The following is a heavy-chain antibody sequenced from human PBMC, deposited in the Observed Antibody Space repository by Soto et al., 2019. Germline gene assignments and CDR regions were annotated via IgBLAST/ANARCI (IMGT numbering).Heavy chain of an antibody. CDR2: IKQDGSEK. Sequence: GGSLRLSCAASGFTFSSYWMSWVRQAPGKGLEWVANIKQDGSEKYYVDSVKGRFTISRDNAKNSLYLQMNSLRAEDTAVYYCARDRGSGWYKGYYFDYWGQGTRVTVPQ. V-gene: IGHV3-7*01. D-gene: IGHD6-19*01. J-gene: IGHJ4*02. CDR3: ARDRGSGWYKGYYFDY. CDR1: GFTFSSYW.